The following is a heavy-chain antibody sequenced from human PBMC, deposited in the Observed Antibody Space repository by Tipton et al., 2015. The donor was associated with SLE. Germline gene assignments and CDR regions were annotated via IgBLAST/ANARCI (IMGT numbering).Heavy chain of an antibody. CDR1: GGPIGSYY. Sequence: LRLSCTVSGGPIGSYYWSWIRQPPGKGLEWIGYIYYSGSTNYNPSLKSRVTISVDTSKNQFSLKLSSVTAADTAVYYCARRLGSSGFDYWGQGTLVTVSS. D-gene: IGHD3-22*01. CDR2: IYYSGST. CDR3: ARRLGSSGFDY. V-gene: IGHV4-59*08. J-gene: IGHJ4*02.